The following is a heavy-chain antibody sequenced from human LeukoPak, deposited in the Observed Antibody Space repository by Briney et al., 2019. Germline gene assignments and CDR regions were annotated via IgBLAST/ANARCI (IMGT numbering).Heavy chain of an antibody. J-gene: IGHJ4*02. V-gene: IGHV3-33*01. CDR3: AREMNRYDSQGY. D-gene: IGHD3-22*01. Sequence: PGGSLRLSCAASGFTFSSYGMHWVRQAPGKGLEWVAVIWYDGSNKYYADSVKGRFTISRDNSKNTLYLQMDSLRAEDTAVYYCAREMNRYDSQGYWGQGTLVTVSS. CDR2: IWYDGSNK. CDR1: GFTFSSYG.